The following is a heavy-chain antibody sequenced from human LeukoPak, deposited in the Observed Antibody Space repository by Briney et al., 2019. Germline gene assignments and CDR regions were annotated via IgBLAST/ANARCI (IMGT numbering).Heavy chain of an antibody. Sequence: LTGGSLRLSCAASGFTFSSYAMSRVRQAPGKGLEWVSAISGSGGSTYYADSVKGRFTISRDNSKNTLYLQMNSLRAEDTAVYYCAKGLKYYYDSSPSPGMYWGQGTLVTVSS. D-gene: IGHD3-22*01. J-gene: IGHJ4*02. CDR2: ISGSGGST. CDR3: AKGLKYYYDSSPSPGMY. CDR1: GFTFSSYA. V-gene: IGHV3-23*01.